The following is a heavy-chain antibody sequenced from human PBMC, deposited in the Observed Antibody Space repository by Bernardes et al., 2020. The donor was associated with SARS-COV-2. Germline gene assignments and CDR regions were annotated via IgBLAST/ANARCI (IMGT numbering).Heavy chain of an antibody. CDR3: ARQKRYCTGGACYSDY. J-gene: IGHJ4*02. CDR1: GYSFSAYW. Sequence: GESLKISCTGSGYSFSAYWIAWVRQMPGKGLEWMGRIYPPDSYTQYSPSFQGQVTISADKSISTAYLQWSGLRASDTAVYYCARQKRYCTGGACYSDYWGQGTLVTVSS. V-gene: IGHV5-51*01. CDR2: IYPPDSYT. D-gene: IGHD2-8*02.